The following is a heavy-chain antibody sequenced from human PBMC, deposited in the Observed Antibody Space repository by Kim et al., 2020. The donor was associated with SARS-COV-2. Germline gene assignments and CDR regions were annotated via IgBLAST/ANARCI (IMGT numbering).Heavy chain of an antibody. D-gene: IGHD3-10*01. CDR2: INSDGSST. CDR3: ARVIWDPFGDYYYYGMDV. Sequence: GGSLRLSCAASWFTFSSYWMQWVRQAPGKGLVWVSRINSDGSSTSYADSVKGRFTISRDNAKNTLYLQMNSLRAEDTAVYYCARVIWDPFGDYYYYGMDVWGQGTTVTVSS. CDR1: WFTFSSYW. V-gene: IGHV3-74*01. J-gene: IGHJ6*02.